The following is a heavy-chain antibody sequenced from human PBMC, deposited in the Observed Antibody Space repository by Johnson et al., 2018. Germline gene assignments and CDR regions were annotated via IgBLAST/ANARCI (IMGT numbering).Heavy chain of an antibody. CDR1: GYTFTSYD. CDR3: ARGQDSSGWSKAFDI. V-gene: IGHV1-8*01. J-gene: IGHJ3*02. CDR2: MNPNSGNT. D-gene: IGHD6-19*01. Sequence: QVQLVQSGAEVKKPGASVKVSCKASGYTFTSYDINWVRQATGQGLEWMGWMNPNSGNTGYAQKFQGRVIMTRNTSISTAYMERSSLRSEDTAVYYCARGQDSSGWSKAFDIWGQGTMVTVSS.